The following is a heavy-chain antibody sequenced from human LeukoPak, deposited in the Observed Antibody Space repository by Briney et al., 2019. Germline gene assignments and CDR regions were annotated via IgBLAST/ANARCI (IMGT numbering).Heavy chain of an antibody. Sequence: GGSLRLSCAASGFTVNSNYMTWVRQAPGEGVEWVSVIYSGGSTHYADSVTGRFTISRDKSKNTLYLQMDSLRADDTAVYYCASQLTTHDYWGQGTLVTVSS. CDR1: GFTVNSNY. CDR3: ASQLTTHDY. D-gene: IGHD1/OR15-1a*01. CDR2: IYSGGST. J-gene: IGHJ4*02. V-gene: IGHV3-66*04.